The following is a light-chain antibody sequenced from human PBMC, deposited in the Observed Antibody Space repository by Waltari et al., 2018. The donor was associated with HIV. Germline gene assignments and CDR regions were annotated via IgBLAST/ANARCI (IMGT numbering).Light chain of an antibody. Sequence: EIVMTQSPATLSLSPGDGATLSCRASQNIDRNLAWYQQKPGQSPRLLIYGTYTRATGIPAKFSGSGSGTEFTLTVSSLQSEDFALYYCQQYKDWPYTFGQGTKL. V-gene: IGKV3-15*01. CDR3: QQYKDWPYT. CDR1: QNIDRN. CDR2: GTY. J-gene: IGKJ2*01.